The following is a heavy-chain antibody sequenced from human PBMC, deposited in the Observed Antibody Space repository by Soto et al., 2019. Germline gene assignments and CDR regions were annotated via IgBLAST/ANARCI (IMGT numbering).Heavy chain of an antibody. V-gene: IGHV1-2*04. CDR2: INPNSGGT. D-gene: IGHD5-18*01. CDR3: ASGYSYGFSAFDI. Sequence: ASVKVSCKASGYTFTGNYMHWVRQAPGQGLEWMGWINPNSGGTNYAQKFQGWVTMTRDTSISTAYMELSRLRSDDTAVYYCASGYSYGFSAFDIWGQGTMVTVSS. J-gene: IGHJ3*02. CDR1: GYTFTGNY.